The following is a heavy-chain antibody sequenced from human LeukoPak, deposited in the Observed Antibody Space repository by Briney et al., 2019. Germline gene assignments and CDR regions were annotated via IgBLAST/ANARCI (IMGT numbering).Heavy chain of an antibody. CDR2: IVVGSGNT. D-gene: IGHD3-10*01. CDR1: GFTFTSSA. CDR3: AAVPHYMVRGVIRNDY. J-gene: IGHJ4*02. V-gene: IGHV1-58*01. Sequence: SVKVSCKASGFTFTSSAVQWVRQARGQRLEWIGWIVVGSGNTYYAQKFQERVTITRDMSTSTAYMELSSLRSEDTAVYYCAAVPHYMVRGVIRNDYWGQGTLVTVSS.